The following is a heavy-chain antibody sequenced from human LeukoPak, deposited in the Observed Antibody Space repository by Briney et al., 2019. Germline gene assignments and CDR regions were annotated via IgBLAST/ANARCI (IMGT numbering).Heavy chain of an antibody. D-gene: IGHD6-13*01. CDR1: GGSISSSGYY. Sequence: PSETLSLTCTVSGGSISSSGYYWGWLRQPPGKGLEWIGSIYYSGSTYYNPSLKSRVTISVDTSKNQFSLKLSSVTAADPALYYRSKYVPRLRRIGAAGTYYFYGWGQGTLVTVSS. J-gene: IGHJ4*02. CDR3: SKYVPRLRRIGAAGTYYFYG. V-gene: IGHV4-39*01. CDR2: IYYSGST.